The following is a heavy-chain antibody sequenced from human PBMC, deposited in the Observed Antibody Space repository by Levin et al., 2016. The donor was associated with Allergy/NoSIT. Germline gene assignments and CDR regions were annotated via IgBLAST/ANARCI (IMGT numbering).Heavy chain of an antibody. J-gene: IGHJ6*02. Sequence: RQAPGKGLEWIGEINHSGSTNYNPSLKSRVTISVDTSKNQFSLKLSSVTAADTAVYYCARGPTYSSSWYVVQFYYYYGMDVWGQGTTVTVSS. CDR3: ARGPTYSSSWYVVQFYYYYGMDV. CDR2: INHSGST. D-gene: IGHD6-13*01. V-gene: IGHV4-34*01.